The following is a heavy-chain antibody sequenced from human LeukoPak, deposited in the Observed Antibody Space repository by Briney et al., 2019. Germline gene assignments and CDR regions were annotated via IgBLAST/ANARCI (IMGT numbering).Heavy chain of an antibody. CDR3: ASSDIVVVPAAIFVD. Sequence: KSSETLSLTCAVYGVSFSGYYWSWLRQPPGKGLEWIGEINHSGSNNYNPSLKRRVTISVDTSKNQFSLKLSSVTAADTAVYYCASSDIVVVPAAIFVDWGQGTLVTVSS. CDR1: GVSFSGYY. J-gene: IGHJ4*02. CDR2: INHSGSN. V-gene: IGHV4-34*01. D-gene: IGHD2-2*01.